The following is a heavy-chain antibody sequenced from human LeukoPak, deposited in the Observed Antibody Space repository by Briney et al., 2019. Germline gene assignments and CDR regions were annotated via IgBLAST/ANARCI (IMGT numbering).Heavy chain of an antibody. D-gene: IGHD2-8*01. CDR2: IYYSGST. CDR3: ARGRVFYGMDV. CDR1: GDSMSSYY. Sequence: SETLSLTCTVSGDSMSSYYWSWIRQPPGKGLEWIGYIYYSGSTYYNPSLKSRVTISVDRSKNQFSLKLSSVTAADTAVYYCARGRVFYGMDVWGQGTTVTVSS. J-gene: IGHJ6*02. V-gene: IGHV4-59*01.